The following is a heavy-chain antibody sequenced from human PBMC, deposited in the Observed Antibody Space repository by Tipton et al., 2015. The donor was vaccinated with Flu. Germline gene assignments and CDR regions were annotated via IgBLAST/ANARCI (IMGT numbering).Heavy chain of an antibody. CDR1: GYSISSGYY. Sequence: GLVKPSETPSLTCAVSGYSISSGYYWGWVRQPPGKGLEWIGTIYHSGSTYYNPSLKSRVTISLDTSKNQFSLKLSSATAADTAVYYCARHTGDSVRGVIDYWGQGTLVTVSS. CDR2: IYHSGST. V-gene: IGHV4-38-2*01. CDR3: ARHTGDSVRGVIDY. D-gene: IGHD3-10*02. J-gene: IGHJ4*02.